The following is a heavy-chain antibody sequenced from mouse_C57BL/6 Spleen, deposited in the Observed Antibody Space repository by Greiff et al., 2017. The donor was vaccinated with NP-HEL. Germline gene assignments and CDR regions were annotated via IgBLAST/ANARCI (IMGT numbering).Heavy chain of an antibody. Sequence: EVQLVESGPGMVKPSQSLSLTCTVTGYSITSGYDWHWIRHFPGNKLEWMGYISYSGSTNYNPSLKSRISITHDTSKNHFFLKLNSVTTEDTATYYCARAITTELAMDYWGQGTSVTVSS. D-gene: IGHD1-1*01. CDR2: ISYSGST. CDR1: GYSITSGYD. CDR3: ARAITTELAMDY. J-gene: IGHJ4*01. V-gene: IGHV3-1*01.